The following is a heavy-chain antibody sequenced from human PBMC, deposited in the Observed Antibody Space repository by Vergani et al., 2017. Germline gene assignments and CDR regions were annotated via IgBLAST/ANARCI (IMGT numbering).Heavy chain of an antibody. J-gene: IGHJ6*03. D-gene: IGHD3-16*01. CDR3: ARVGCGGGFYYYYYMDV. CDR2: INHSGST. V-gene: IGHV4-34*10. Sequence: QVQLQESGPGLVKPSETLSLTCTVSGGSFSGYYWSWIRQPPGKGLEWIGEINHSGSTNYNPSLKSRVTISGDKSKNQFSLKLSSVTAADTAVYYCARVGCGGGFYYYYYMDVWGKGTTVTVSS. CDR1: GGSFSGYY.